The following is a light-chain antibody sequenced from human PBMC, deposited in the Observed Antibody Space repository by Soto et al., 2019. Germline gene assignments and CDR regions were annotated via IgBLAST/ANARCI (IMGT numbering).Light chain of an antibody. CDR2: GAS. CDR3: QQRDSWPIT. Sequence: EIEMTQSPATLSLAPGERVTLSCRASESVSTNLAWYQQKAGQAPRLLIYGASNRATGIPARFSGSGSGTDFTLTINSLEPDDFAVYYCQQRDSWPITFGQGTRLEIK. V-gene: IGKV3D-15*01. J-gene: IGKJ5*01. CDR1: ESVSTN.